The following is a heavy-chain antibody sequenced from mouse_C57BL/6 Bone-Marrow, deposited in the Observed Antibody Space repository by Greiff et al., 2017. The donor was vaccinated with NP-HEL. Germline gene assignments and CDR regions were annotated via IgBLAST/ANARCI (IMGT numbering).Heavy chain of an antibody. V-gene: IGHV7-3*01. Sequence: EVQLVESGGGLVQPGGSLSLSCAASGFTFTDYYMSWVRQPPGKALEWLGFIRNKANGYTTEYSASVKGRFTISRDNSQSILYLQMNALRAEDSATYYCARSRNYYGSPYYFDYWGQGTTLTVSS. CDR1: GFTFTDYY. CDR3: ARSRNYYGSPYYFDY. J-gene: IGHJ2*01. CDR2: IRNKANGYTT. D-gene: IGHD1-1*01.